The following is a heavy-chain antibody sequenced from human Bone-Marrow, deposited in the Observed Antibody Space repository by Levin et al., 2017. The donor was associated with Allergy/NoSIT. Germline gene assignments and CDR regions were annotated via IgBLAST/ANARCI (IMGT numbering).Heavy chain of an antibody. D-gene: IGHD5-18*01. CDR1: GFSFRSYW. J-gene: IGHJ4*02. CDR2: VSSDGSST. V-gene: IGHV3-74*01. Sequence: GGSLRLSCVASGFSFRSYWMHWVRQVPGKGLVWVSRVSSDGSSTNHADSVKGRFTISRDNAKNTLYLQMNSLRAEDTAVYYCAGAPKDGYTYTIGYWGQGTLVTVSS. CDR3: AGAPKDGYTYTIGY.